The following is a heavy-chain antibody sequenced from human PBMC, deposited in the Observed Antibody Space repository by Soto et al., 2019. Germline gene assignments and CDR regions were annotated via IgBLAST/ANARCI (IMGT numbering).Heavy chain of an antibody. CDR2: VYHTGNT. CDR3: ARDRIVTKPPAPYYLYYGVDV. J-gene: IGHJ6*02. V-gene: IGHV4-38-2*02. D-gene: IGHD3-22*01. CDR1: NFSISSAYY. Sequence: SETLSLTCEVSNFSISSAYYWAWIRQPPGKGLEWIASVYHTGNTYFNPSLKSRVTISVDTSKNQFSLRLRSVTAADTAIYYCARDRIVTKPPAPYYLYYGVDVWGQGTTVTVSS.